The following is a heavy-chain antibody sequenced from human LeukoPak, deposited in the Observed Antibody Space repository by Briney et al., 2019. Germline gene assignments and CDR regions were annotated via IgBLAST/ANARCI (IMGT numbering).Heavy chain of an antibody. CDR1: GGSISSYY. CDR3: ARPVPSRLGWFDP. J-gene: IGHJ5*02. D-gene: IGHD1-1*01. Sequence: SETLSLTCTVSGGSISSYYWSWVRQPPGKGLEWIGYIYYSGGTYYSPSLKSRVTISVDTSKNQFSLKLSSVTAADTAVYYCARPVPSRLGWFDPWGQGTLVTVSS. V-gene: IGHV4-59*04. CDR2: IYYSGGT.